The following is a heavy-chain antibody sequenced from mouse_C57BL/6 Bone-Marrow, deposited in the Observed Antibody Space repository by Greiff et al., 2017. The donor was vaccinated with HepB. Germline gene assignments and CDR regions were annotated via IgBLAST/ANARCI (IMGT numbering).Heavy chain of an antibody. J-gene: IGHJ4*01. D-gene: IGHD2-5*01. CDR1: GFSLTSYG. V-gene: IGHV2-5*01. CDR3: AKRRDYYSNYDSAMDY. Sequence: QVQLQQSGPGLVQPSQSLSITCTVSGFSLTSYGVHWVRQSPGKGLEWLGVIWRGGSTDYNAAFMSRLSITKDNSKSQVFFKMNSLQADDTAIYYCAKRRDYYSNYDSAMDYWGQGTSVTVSS. CDR2: IWRGGST.